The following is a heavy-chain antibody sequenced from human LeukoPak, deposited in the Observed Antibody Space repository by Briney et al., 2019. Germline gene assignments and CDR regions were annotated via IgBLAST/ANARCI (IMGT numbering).Heavy chain of an antibody. CDR2: INPNSGGT. D-gene: IGHD4-17*01. J-gene: IGHJ4*02. V-gene: IGHV1-2*06. CDR1: GYTFSVYY. CDR3: AKVPNYGSIY. Sequence: ASVKVSCKASGYTFSVYYMHWVRQAPGQGLEWMGRINPNSGGTDYVRKFQGRVTMTRDTSISTAYMELNRLRSDDTAMYYCAKVPNYGSIYWGQGTLVTVSS.